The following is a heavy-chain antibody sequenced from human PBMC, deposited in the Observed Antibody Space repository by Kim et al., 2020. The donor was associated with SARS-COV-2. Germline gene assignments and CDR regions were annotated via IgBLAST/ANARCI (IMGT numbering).Heavy chain of an antibody. V-gene: IGHV4-34*01. J-gene: IGHJ4*02. CDR1: GGSFSGYY. CDR3: ARGRKFADGSGWWGFFDY. D-gene: IGHD6-19*01. Sequence: SETLSLTCAVYGGSFSGYYWSWIRQPPGKGLEWIGEINHSGSTNYNPSLKSRVTISVDTSKNQFSLKLSSVTAADTAVYYCARGRKFADGSGWWGFFDYWGRGTLVTVSS. CDR2: INHSGST.